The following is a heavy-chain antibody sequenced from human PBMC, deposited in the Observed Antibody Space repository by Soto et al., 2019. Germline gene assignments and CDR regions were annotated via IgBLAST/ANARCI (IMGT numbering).Heavy chain of an antibody. V-gene: IGHV3-66*01. Sequence: EVQLVESGGGLVQPGGSLRLSCAASGFTVSSNYMSWVRQAPGKGLEWVSVIYSGGSTYYADSVKDSLTISRDNSKNTLYLQMNSLRAEDTAVYYCAREDFRFPPGAFDYWGQGTLVTVSS. CDR1: GFTVSSNY. J-gene: IGHJ4*02. CDR2: IYSGGST. CDR3: AREDFRFPPGAFDY.